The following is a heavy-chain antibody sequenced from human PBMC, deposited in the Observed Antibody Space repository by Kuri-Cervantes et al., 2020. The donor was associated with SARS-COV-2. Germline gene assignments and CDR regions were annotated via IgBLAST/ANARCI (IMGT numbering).Heavy chain of an antibody. V-gene: IGHV5-51*01. CDR1: GYSFTSYW. CDR3: ARRTRYCSSTSCDIGAFDI. D-gene: IGHD2-2*02. Sequence: GESLKISCKGSGYSFTSYWIGWVRQMPGKGLEWMGIVYPGDSDTRYSPSFQGQVTISADKSISTAYLQWSSLKASDTATYYCARRTRYCSSTSCDIGAFDIWGQGTMVTVSS. CDR2: VYPGDSDT. J-gene: IGHJ3*02.